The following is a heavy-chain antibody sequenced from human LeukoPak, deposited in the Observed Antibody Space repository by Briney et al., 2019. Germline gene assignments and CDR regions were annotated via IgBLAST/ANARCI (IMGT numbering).Heavy chain of an antibody. CDR3: AKVVGRYYDSSGYYFDY. CDR2: ISGSGGST. CDR1: GFTFSSYA. V-gene: IGHV3-23*01. J-gene: IGHJ4*02. Sequence: GGSLRLSCAASGFTFSSYAMSWVRQAPGKGLEWVSAISGSGGSTYHADSVKGRFTISRDNSKNTLYLQMNSLRAEDTAVYYCAKVVGRYYDSSGYYFDYWGQGTLVTVSS. D-gene: IGHD3-22*01.